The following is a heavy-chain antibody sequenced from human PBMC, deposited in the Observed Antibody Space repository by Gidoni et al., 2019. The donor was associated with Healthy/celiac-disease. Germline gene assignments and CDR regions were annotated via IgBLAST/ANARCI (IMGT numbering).Heavy chain of an antibody. CDR1: GCTFSSYA. CDR2: ISGSCGST. CDR3: AKIVWFGEPQWDY. J-gene: IGHJ4*02. D-gene: IGHD3-10*01. V-gene: IGHV3-23*01. Sequence: EVQLLEAGGGLVQPGGSLRLSCAASGCTFSSYAMSWVRQAPGKGLEWVSAISGSCGSTYYADSVKGRFTISRDNSKNTLYLQMNSLRAEDTAVYYCAKIVWFGEPQWDYWGQGTLVTVSS.